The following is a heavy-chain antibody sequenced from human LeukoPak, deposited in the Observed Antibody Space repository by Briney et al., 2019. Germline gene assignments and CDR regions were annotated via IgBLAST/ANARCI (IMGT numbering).Heavy chain of an antibody. V-gene: IGHV4-39*01. CDR2: IYYSGST. CDR1: GGSITSSSYY. CDR3: ARHAHYSYYMDV. Sequence: SEALSLTCTVSGGSITSSSYYWGWIRQPPGKGLEWIGSIYYSGSTYYNPSLKSRLTISVDTSKNQFSLNLSSVTAADTAVYYCARHAHYSYYMDVWGKGTTVTVSS. J-gene: IGHJ6*03.